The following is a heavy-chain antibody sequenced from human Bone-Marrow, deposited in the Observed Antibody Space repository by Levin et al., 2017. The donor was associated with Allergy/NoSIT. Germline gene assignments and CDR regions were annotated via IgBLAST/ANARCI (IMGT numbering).Heavy chain of an antibody. V-gene: IGHV2-5*01. Sequence: SGPTLVKPTQTLTLTCTFSGFSLRPNGVGVGWIRPPPGKALEWLALIYWNDDERSSPSLRGRLSITKDTTKNQVVLTMTNMDPVDTATYYCARVYDSVGYYEYYFDYWGQGTLVTVSS. CDR2: IYWNDDE. J-gene: IGHJ4*02. D-gene: IGHD3-22*01. CDR3: ARVYDSVGYYEYYFDY. CDR1: GFSLRPNGVG.